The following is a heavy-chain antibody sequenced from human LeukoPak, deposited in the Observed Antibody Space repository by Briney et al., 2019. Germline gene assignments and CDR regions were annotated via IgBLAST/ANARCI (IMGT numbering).Heavy chain of an antibody. J-gene: IGHJ5*02. CDR1: GFTFSSYG. V-gene: IGHV3-33*01. CDR2: IWSDRSNT. Sequence: PGGSLRLSCAASGFTFSSYGMHWVRQAPGKGLEWVAVIWSDRSNTYYAGSVKGRFTISRDNSKNTLYLQMNSLRAEDTAVYYCARALYCSSSTSCSHNWFDPWGQGTLVTVSS. D-gene: IGHD2-2*01. CDR3: ARALYCSSSTSCSHNWFDP.